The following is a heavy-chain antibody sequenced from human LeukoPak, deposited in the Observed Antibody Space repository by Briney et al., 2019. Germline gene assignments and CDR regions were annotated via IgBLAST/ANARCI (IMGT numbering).Heavy chain of an antibody. CDR3: AKGYGDSRDYYYGMDV. CDR1: GFTFSSYG. D-gene: IGHD4-17*01. Sequence: GGSLRLSCAASGFTFSSYGMHWVRQAPGKGLEWVAVISYDGSNKYYADSVKGRFTISRDNSKNTLYLQMNNLRAEDTAVYYCAKGYGDSRDYYYGMDVWGQGTTVTVSS. V-gene: IGHV3-30*18. J-gene: IGHJ6*02. CDR2: ISYDGSNK.